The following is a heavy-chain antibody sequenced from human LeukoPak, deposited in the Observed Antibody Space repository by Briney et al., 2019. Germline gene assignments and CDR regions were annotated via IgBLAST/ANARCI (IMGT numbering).Heavy chain of an antibody. Sequence: GGFLRLSCAASGFTFGNYFMNWFRQAPGKGLEWVSVMGGSGGEIHYADSVKGRFTISRDNSKNILSLQMNSLRVEDTAVYFCAQYGQRLPEYWGQGALVTVS. V-gene: IGHV3-23*01. J-gene: IGHJ4*02. CDR1: GFTFGNYF. CDR3: AQYGQRLPEY. CDR2: MGGSGGEI. D-gene: IGHD2-21*02.